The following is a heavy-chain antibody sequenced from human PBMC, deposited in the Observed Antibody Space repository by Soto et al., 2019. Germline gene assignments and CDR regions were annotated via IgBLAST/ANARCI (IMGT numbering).Heavy chain of an antibody. Sequence: SVKVSCKASGGTFSSYTISWVRQAPGQGLEWMGRIIPILGIANYAQKFQGRVTITADKSTSTAYMGLSSLRSEDTAVYYCARDRGYSSGWLENWFDPWGQGTLVAVSS. CDR1: GGTFSSYT. CDR3: ARDRGYSSGWLENWFDP. CDR2: IIPILGIA. D-gene: IGHD6-19*01. J-gene: IGHJ5*02. V-gene: IGHV1-69*04.